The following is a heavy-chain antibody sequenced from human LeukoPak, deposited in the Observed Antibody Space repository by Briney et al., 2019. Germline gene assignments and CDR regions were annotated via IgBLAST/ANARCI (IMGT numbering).Heavy chain of an antibody. Sequence: GGSLRLSCGASGFTFSSYYMNWVRQAPGKGLEWVSSISSSSNYIYYADSMKGRFTISRDNAKNSLYLQMNSLRAEDTALYFCATGIRERGFDSWGQGTLVTVSS. V-gene: IGHV3-21*01. CDR3: ATGIRERGFDS. J-gene: IGHJ4*02. CDR1: GFTFSSYY. D-gene: IGHD1-1*01. CDR2: ISSSSNYI.